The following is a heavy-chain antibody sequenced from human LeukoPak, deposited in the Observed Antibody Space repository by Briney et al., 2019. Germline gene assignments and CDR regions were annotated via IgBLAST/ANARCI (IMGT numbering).Heavy chain of an antibody. CDR1: GGSISTSNYY. CDR3: ARHRRGGRWLQGYYFDY. CDR2: INHSGRT. D-gene: IGHD5-24*01. J-gene: IGHJ4*02. V-gene: IGHV4-39*01. Sequence: PSETLSLTCTVSGGSISTSNYYWGWIRQPPGKGLEWIGEINHSGRTNYNPSLKSRVTISVDTSKNQFCLKLSSVCAAGTAVYYCARHRRGGRWLQGYYFDYWGQGTLVTVSS.